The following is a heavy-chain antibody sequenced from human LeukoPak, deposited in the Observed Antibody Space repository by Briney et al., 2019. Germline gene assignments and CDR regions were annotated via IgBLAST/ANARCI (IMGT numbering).Heavy chain of an antibody. Sequence: GGSLRLSCAASGFTFSSYSMNWVRQAPGKGLEWVSSISSSSSYMYYADSVKGRFTISRDNAKNSLYLQMNSLRAEDTAVYYCARDMNYGDDTSDYWGQGTLVTVSS. CDR1: GFTFSSYS. CDR2: ISSSSSYM. D-gene: IGHD4-17*01. V-gene: IGHV3-21*01. CDR3: ARDMNYGDDTSDY. J-gene: IGHJ4*02.